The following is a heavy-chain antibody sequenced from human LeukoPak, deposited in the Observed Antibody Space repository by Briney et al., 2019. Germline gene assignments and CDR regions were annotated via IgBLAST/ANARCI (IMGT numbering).Heavy chain of an antibody. D-gene: IGHD1-26*01. CDR1: GFTFSSYG. V-gene: IGHV3-30*18. CDR3: AKALGGWFDP. Sequence: GGSLRLSCAASGFTFSSYGVHWVRQAPGKGLEWVAVISYDGSNKYYADSVKGRFTISRDNSKNTLHLQMNSLRAEDTAVYYCAKALGGWFDPWGQGTLVTVSS. CDR2: ISYDGSNK. J-gene: IGHJ5*02.